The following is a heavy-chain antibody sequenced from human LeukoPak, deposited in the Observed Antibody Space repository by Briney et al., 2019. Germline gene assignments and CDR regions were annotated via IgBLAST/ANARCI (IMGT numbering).Heavy chain of an antibody. Sequence: PSETLSLTCAVYGGSFSGYYWSWIRQPPGKGLEWIGEINHSGSTNYNPSLKSRVTISVDTSKNQFSLKLSSVTAADTAVYYCARHEGVSSPFDYWGQGTLVTVSS. CDR3: ARHEGVSSPFDY. D-gene: IGHD3-22*01. V-gene: IGHV4-34*01. CDR1: GGSFSGYY. J-gene: IGHJ4*02. CDR2: INHSGST.